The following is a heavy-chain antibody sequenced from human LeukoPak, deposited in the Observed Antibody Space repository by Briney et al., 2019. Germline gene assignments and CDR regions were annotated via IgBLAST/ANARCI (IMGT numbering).Heavy chain of an antibody. CDR3: ARGGSLYVASYYYYLDV. D-gene: IGHD2/OR15-2a*01. Sequence: GGTLTLSCAASGWTFSNYDMHWIRQASGKGLEWISAINTAGGTIYAVSGKGRFTISRDTAKNSLSLQVNNLTVGDAAVYFCARGGSLYVASYYYYLDVWGTGTTATVSS. J-gene: IGHJ6*03. CDR2: INTAGGT. CDR1: GWTFSNYD. V-gene: IGHV3-13*01.